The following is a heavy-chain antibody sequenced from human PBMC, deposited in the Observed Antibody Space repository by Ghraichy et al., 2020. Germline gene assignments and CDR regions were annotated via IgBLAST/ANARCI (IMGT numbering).Heavy chain of an antibody. CDR2: INPQTGNP. CDR3: ARDRGDYGEDDDDLDY. Sequence: ASVKVSCKASGYTFSKYAIDWVRQAPGQGPEWMGWINPQTGNPTYAQGFTGRFVFSLDTSVSTAYLQITSLKAEDTAIYFCARDRGDYGEDDDDLDYWAQGTLVTVSS. V-gene: IGHV7-4-1*02. CDR1: GYTFSKYA. D-gene: IGHD4-17*01. J-gene: IGHJ4*02.